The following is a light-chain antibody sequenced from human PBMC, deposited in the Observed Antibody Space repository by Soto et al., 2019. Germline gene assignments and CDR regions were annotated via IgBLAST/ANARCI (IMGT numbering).Light chain of an antibody. CDR2: RNN. CDR3: AAWDDGMSVNYV. J-gene: IGLJ1*01. Sequence: QCVLTQPPSASGAPGQRVTISCSGSSSNIGSNYVYWYQQLPGTAPKLLIYRNNQRPSGVPDRFSGSKSGTSASLAISGLRSADAADYYCAAWDDGMSVNYVFGTGTKVTVL. V-gene: IGLV1-47*01. CDR1: SSNIGSNY.